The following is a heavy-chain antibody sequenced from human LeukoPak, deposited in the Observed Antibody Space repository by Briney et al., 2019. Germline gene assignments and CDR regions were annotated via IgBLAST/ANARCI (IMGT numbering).Heavy chain of an antibody. D-gene: IGHD3-22*01. V-gene: IGHV3-23*01. CDR1: GFTLSSYA. CDR3: AKESGITMIVVGDFDY. J-gene: IGHJ4*02. Sequence: GGSLRLSCAASGFTLSSYAMSWVRQAPGEGLEWVSAISDSGNTYHADSVKGRFTISRDNSKDTLYLQMNSLRAEDTAVYYCAKESGITMIVVGDFDYWGQGTLVTVSS. CDR2: ISDSGNT.